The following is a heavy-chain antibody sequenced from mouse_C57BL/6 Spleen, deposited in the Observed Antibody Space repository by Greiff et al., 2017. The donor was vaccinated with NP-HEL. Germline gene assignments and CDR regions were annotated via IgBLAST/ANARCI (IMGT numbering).Heavy chain of an antibody. J-gene: IGHJ2*01. V-gene: IGHV10-1*01. Sequence: EVQRVESGGGLVQPKGSLKLSCAASGFSFNTYAMNWVRQAPGKGLEWVARIRSKSNNYATYYADSVKDRFTISRDDSESMLYLQMNNLKTEDTAMYYCVRQEGYLDYWGQGTTLTVSS. CDR2: IRSKSNNYAT. CDR1: GFSFNTYA. CDR3: VRQEGYLDY. D-gene: IGHD3-2*02.